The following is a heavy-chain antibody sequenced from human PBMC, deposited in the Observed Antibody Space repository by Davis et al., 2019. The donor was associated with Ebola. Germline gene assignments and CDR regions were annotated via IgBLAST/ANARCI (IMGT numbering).Heavy chain of an antibody. CDR1: GFTFSSNW. J-gene: IGHJ4*02. CDR2: INQDGSEK. Sequence: GGSLRLSCAASGFTFSSNWMSWVRQAPGKGLEWVANINQDGSEKYYVDSVKGRFTISRDNAKNSLYLQMNSLRAEDTAVYYCASGGSGHYDFWSGYYTGGFDYWGQGTLVTVSS. V-gene: IGHV3-7*01. CDR3: ASGGSGHYDFWSGYYTGGFDY. D-gene: IGHD3-3*01.